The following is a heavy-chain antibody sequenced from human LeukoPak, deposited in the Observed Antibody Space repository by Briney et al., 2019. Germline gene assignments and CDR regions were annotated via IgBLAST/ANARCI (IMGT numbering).Heavy chain of an antibody. CDR3: ARDPASSAAA. CDR2: IYHTGRT. CDR1: GDSITGSTYY. D-gene: IGHD6-13*01. J-gene: IGHJ5*02. Sequence: PSQTLSLTCTVSGDSITGSTYYWSWIRQPPGKGLEYIGYIYHTGRTYYSPSLRSRVTISVDKSKNQFSLILSSMTAADTAVYYCARDPASSAAAWGQGTLVTVSS. V-gene: IGHV4-30-2*01.